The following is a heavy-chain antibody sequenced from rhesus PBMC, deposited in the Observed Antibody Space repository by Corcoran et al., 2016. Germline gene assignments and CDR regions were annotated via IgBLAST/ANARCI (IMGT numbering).Heavy chain of an antibody. V-gene: IGHV3-22*01. D-gene: IGHD6-31*01. CDR3: ARGASGAGDY. Sequence: EVQLVESGGGLVQPGGSLSLSFVVSGFTFSSSGFHWVRQAPGKGLQWVSAIETNGDTTLYTDSVKGRFSISRENAKNTLYLRMDSLRVEDTAVYYCARGASGAGDYWGQGVLVTVSS. CDR1: GFTFSSSG. J-gene: IGHJ4*01. CDR2: IETNGDTT.